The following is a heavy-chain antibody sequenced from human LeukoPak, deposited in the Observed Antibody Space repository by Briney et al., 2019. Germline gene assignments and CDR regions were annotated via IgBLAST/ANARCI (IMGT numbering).Heavy chain of an antibody. V-gene: IGHV3-66*01. D-gene: IGHD2-15*01. J-gene: IGHJ4*02. Sequence: GGSLRLSCAASGFTVSSNYMSWVRQAPGKGLEWVSVIYSGGSTYYADSVKGRFTISRDNSKNTLYLQMISLRAEDTAVYYCARGSAAKAVVAATRGFDYWGQGTLVTVSS. CDR1: GFTVSSNY. CDR2: IYSGGST. CDR3: ARGSAAKAVVAATRGFDY.